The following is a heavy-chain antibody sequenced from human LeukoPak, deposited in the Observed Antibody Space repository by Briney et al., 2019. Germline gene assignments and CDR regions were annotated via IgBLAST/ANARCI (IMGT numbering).Heavy chain of an antibody. CDR1: GFTFSSYA. D-gene: IGHD3-10*01. CDR3: AKGRGYLNWNWFDP. V-gene: IGHV3-23*01. J-gene: IGHJ5*02. Sequence: GGSLRLSCAASGFTFSSYAMSWVRQAPGKGLEWVSAISASGGSTYYADSVKGRFTISRDNSKNTLYLQMNSLRAEDTAVYYCAKGRGYLNWNWFDPWGQGTLVTVSS. CDR2: ISASGGST.